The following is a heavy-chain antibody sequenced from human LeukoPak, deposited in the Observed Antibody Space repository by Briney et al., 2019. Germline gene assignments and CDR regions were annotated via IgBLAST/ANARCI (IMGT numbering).Heavy chain of an antibody. J-gene: IGHJ4*02. CDR3: ARVRGYSSYYFDY. V-gene: IGHV1-24*01. Sequence: GASVKVSCKVSGYTLTELSMHWVRQAPGKGLEWMGGFDPGDGETIYAQKFQGRVTITADESTSTAYMELSSLRSEDTAVYYCARVRGYSSYYFDYWGQGTLVTVSS. D-gene: IGHD6-13*01. CDR1: GYTLTELS. CDR2: FDPGDGET.